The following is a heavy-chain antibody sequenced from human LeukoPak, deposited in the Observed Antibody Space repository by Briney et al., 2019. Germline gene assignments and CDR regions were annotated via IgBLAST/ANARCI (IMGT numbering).Heavy chain of an antibody. CDR2: INHSGST. D-gene: IGHD1-7*01. J-gene: IGHJ5*02. CDR3: ARIKLSITGTPFDP. V-gene: IGHV4-34*01. CDR1: GGPFSGYY. Sequence: SETLSLTCAVYGGPFSGYYWSWIRQPPGKGLEWIGEINHSGSTNYNPSLKSRVTISVDTSKNQFSLKLSSVTAADTAVYYCARIKLSITGTPFDPWGQGTLVTVSS.